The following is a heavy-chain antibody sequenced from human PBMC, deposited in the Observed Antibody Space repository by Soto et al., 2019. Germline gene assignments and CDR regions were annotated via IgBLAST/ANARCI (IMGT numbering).Heavy chain of an antibody. CDR3: AKESPPRELSVLDQQGKDD. J-gene: IGHJ6*04. V-gene: IGHV3-23*01. CDR1: GFTFSSYA. D-gene: IGHD1-26*01. Sequence: GFPMLSCAASGFTFSSYAINWVLQAPGKGLEWVSTISDSGGSTYYADSVKGRFTISRDNSKNTLYLQMNSLRAEDTAVYYCAKESPPRELSVLDQQGKDDLGKGT. CDR2: ISDSGGST.